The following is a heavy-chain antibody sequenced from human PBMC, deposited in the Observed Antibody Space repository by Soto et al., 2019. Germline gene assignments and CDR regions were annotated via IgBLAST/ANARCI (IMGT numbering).Heavy chain of an antibody. Sequence: EVQLVESGGGSVQPGGSLRLSCEASGFTFSSYWMHWVRQSPGKGLVWVSRISSDGSSTSYGDSVKGRFTVSRDNAKNTLFLQMSRLRAEDTAIYYGASRGAVTGLQYWGQGTLVSVSS. CDR2: ISSDGSST. D-gene: IGHD6-19*01. V-gene: IGHV3-74*02. CDR1: GFTFSSYW. CDR3: ASRGAVTGLQY. J-gene: IGHJ4*02.